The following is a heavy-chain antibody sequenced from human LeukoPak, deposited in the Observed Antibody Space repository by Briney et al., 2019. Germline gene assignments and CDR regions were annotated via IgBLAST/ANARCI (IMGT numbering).Heavy chain of an antibody. Sequence: SETLSLTCAVSGAPISNYDWSWIRQPPGKGLEWIGYIYYSGSTNYNPSLKSRVTISVDTSKNQFSLKLSSVTAADTAVYYCARGGDFWSGYYAFDIWGQGTMVTVSS. V-gene: IGHV4-59*01. CDR3: ARGGDFWSGYYAFDI. J-gene: IGHJ3*02. D-gene: IGHD3-3*01. CDR1: GAPISNYD. CDR2: IYYSGST.